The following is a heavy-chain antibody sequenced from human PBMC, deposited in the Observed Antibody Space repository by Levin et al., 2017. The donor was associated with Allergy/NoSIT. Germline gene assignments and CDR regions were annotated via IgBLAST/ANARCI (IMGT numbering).Heavy chain of an antibody. CDR1: GYSISSGYY. CDR2: IYHSGST. J-gene: IGHJ6*02. CDR3: ARSDGDYVNYYYGMDV. D-gene: IGHD4-17*01. Sequence: KPSETLSLTCAVSGYSISSGYYWGWIRQPPGKGLEWIGSIYHSGSTYYNPSLKSRVTISVDTSKNQFSLKLSSVTAADTAVYYCARSDGDYVNYYYGMDVWGQGTTVTVSS. V-gene: IGHV4-38-2*01.